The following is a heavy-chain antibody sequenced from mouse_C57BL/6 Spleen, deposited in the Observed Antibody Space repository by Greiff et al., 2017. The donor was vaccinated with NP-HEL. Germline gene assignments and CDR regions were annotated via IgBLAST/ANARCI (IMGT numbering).Heavy chain of an antibody. CDR2: FYPGSGSI. Sequence: QVHVKQSGAELVKPGASVKLSCKASGYTFTEYTIHWVKQRSGQGLEWIGWFYPGSGSIKYNEKFKDKATLTADKSSSTVYMELSRLTSEDAAVYFCARHEDSHYGNYGFDCWGQGTTLTVSS. D-gene: IGHD2-1*01. CDR3: ARHEDSHYGNYGFDC. V-gene: IGHV1-62-2*01. CDR1: GYTFTEYT. J-gene: IGHJ2*01.